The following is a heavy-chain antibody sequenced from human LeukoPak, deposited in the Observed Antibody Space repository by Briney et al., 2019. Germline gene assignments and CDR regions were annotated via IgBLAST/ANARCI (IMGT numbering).Heavy chain of an antibody. V-gene: IGHV3-7*01. J-gene: IGHJ4*02. D-gene: IGHD4-17*01. CDR3: ARGPNHGDRVAYLDS. Sequence: GGSLRLSCAASGFIFSSHWMTWVRQAPGKGLEFVASIKQGGSEKYYADSVKGRFTVSRDNAKNSLNLQMNSLSAGDTAVYYCARGPNHGDRVAYLDSWGQGTKVTVSS. CDR2: IKQGGSEK. CDR1: GFIFSSHW.